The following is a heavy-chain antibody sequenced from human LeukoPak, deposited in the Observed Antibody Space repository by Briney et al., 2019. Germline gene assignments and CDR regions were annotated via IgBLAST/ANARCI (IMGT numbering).Heavy chain of an antibody. CDR2: ISGSDGST. CDR1: GFTFSSYA. V-gene: IGHV3-23*01. Sequence: PGGSLRLSCAASGFTFSSYAMSWVRQAPGKGLEWVSTISGSDGSTYYADSVKGRFTISRDNSKNTLYLQMDSLRAEDTAAYYCAKDRSGGSPYYFDYWGQGTLVTVSS. J-gene: IGHJ4*02. D-gene: IGHD6-6*01. CDR3: AKDRSGGSPYYFDY.